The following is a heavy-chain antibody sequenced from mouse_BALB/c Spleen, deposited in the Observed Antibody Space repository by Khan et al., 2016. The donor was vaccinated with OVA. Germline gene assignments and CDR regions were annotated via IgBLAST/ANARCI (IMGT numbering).Heavy chain of an antibody. J-gene: IGHJ3*01. Sequence: QVQLQQSGAELARPGASVKMSCKASGYTFTSYTIHWIKKRPGQGLEWIGYINPSNGYTNYNQKFKDKATLTTDKSSTTAYLQLSSLTSDDSAVYNCVREGAYQRKDGWFAYWGQGTVVTVSA. V-gene: IGHV1-4*01. CDR1: GYTFTSYT. CDR2: INPSNGYT. D-gene: IGHD2-10*01. CDR3: VREGAYQRKDGWFAY.